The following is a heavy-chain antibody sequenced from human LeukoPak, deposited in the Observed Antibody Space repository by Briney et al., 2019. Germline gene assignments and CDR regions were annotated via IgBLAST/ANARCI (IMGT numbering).Heavy chain of an antibody. V-gene: IGHV3-30*02. J-gene: IGHJ4*02. CDR1: GFTFSSYG. Sequence: QTGGSLRLSCAAAGFTFSSYGMHWVSQAPGKGLEWVAFIRYDGSNKYYADSVKGRFTISRDNSKNTLYLQMNSLRAEDTAVYYCAKERSSSHDFDYWGQGTLVTVSS. CDR2: IRYDGSNK. CDR3: AKERSSSHDFDY. D-gene: IGHD6-6*01.